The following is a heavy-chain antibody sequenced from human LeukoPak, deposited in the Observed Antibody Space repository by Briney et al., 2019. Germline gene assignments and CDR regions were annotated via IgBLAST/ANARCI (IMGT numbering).Heavy chain of an antibody. V-gene: IGHV4-39*01. D-gene: IGHD3-3*01. J-gene: IGHJ4*02. Sequence: SETLSLTCTVSGGSISSSSYYWGWIRQPPGKGLGWIGSIYYSGSTYYNPSLKSRVTISVDTSKNQFSLKLSSVTAADTAVYYCARHFLYDFWSGYPEVFDYWGQGTLVTVSS. CDR1: GGSISSSSYY. CDR2: IYYSGST. CDR3: ARHFLYDFWSGYPEVFDY.